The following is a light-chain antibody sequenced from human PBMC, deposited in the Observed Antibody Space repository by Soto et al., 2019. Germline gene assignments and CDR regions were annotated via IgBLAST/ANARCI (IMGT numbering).Light chain of an antibody. J-gene: IGLJ1*01. CDR2: EVS. CDR3: SSYAGSNNDV. V-gene: IGLV2-8*01. Sequence: QSALTQPPSASGSPGQSVTISCTGTSSDVGGYNYVSWYQQHPGKAPKLIVYEVSKRPSGVSDRFSGSKSGNTASLTVSGLQTEDEADYYCSSYAGSNNDVFGTGTKLTVL. CDR1: SSDVGGYNY.